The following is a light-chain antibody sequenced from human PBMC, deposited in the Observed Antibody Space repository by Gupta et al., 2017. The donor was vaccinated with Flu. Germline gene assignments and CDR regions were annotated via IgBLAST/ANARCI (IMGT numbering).Light chain of an antibody. J-gene: IGLJ3*02. CDR2: EDK. V-gene: IGLV6-57*03. Sequence: NFMLTQPRSVSESPGETLTISCTRSSGSIASSHVQWYQQRPGSAPRTVIYEDKQRPSGVPDRFSGSIDSSSMSASLTISGLRTEDEADYYCQSYDSSNFWVFGGETKVTVL. CDR1: SGSIASSH. CDR3: QSYDSSNFWV.